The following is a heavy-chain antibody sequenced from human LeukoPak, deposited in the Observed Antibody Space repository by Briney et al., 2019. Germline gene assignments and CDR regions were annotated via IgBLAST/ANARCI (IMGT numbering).Heavy chain of an antibody. Sequence: SETLSLTCTVSGGSISSYYWSWIRQPPGKGLEWIGYIYYSGSTNYNPSLKSRVTISVDTSKNQFSLKLSSVTAADTAVYYCARTPRIYGSGSYPADAFDIWGQGTMVTVSS. CDR3: ARTPRIYGSGSYPADAFDI. D-gene: IGHD3-10*01. J-gene: IGHJ3*02. CDR2: IYYSGST. V-gene: IGHV4-59*01. CDR1: GGSISSYY.